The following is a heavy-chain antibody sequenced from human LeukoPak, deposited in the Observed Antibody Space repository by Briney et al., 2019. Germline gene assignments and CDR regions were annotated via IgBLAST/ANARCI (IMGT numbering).Heavy chain of an antibody. J-gene: IGHJ4*02. Sequence: SQTLSLTCSVSGGSISSYYWSWFRQPAGKGLEWIGRVYSTGSTDYSPSLKTRVTMSVDTSKNQFSLRLSSVTAADTAVYYCARSSKLEYCGGVCYSDSWGQGTLVTVSS. CDR1: GGSISSYY. CDR3: ARSSKLEYCGGVCYSDS. D-gene: IGHD2-21*02. CDR2: VYSTGST. V-gene: IGHV4-4*07.